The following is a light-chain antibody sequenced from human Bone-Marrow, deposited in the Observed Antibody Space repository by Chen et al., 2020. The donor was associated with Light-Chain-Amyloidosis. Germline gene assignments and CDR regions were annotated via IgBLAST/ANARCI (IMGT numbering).Light chain of an antibody. V-gene: IGLV5-45*03. CDR2: YKSDSDK. CDR3: MIWHSSAWV. CDR1: SGINVGTYS. J-gene: IGLJ3*02. Sequence: QAVLTQPSSLSASPGASASLTCTLRSGINVGTYSIYWYQQKPGSPPQYLLRYKSDSDKQQGSGVPSRFSGSKDASANAGILLISGRQSEDEADYYCMIWHSSAWVFGGGTKLTVL.